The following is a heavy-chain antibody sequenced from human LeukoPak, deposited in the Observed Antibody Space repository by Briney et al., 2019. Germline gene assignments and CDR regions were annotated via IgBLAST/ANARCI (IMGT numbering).Heavy chain of an antibody. Sequence: PGGSLRLSCAASGFTFSSYGMHWVRQAPGKGLEWVAVISYDGSNKYYADSVKGRFTISRDNSKNTLYLQMNSLRAEDTAVYYCAKHYEGATLDVWGQGTTVTVSS. CDR2: ISYDGSNK. J-gene: IGHJ6*02. CDR3: AKHYEGATLDV. CDR1: GFTFSSYG. V-gene: IGHV3-30*18. D-gene: IGHD1-26*01.